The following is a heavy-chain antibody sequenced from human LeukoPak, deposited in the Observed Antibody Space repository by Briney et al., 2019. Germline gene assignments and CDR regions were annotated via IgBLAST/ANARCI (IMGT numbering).Heavy chain of an antibody. CDR2: ISSSGSTI. V-gene: IGHV3-48*03. CDR3: AELGITMIGGV. CDR1: VLTFSSYE. D-gene: IGHD3-10*02. J-gene: IGHJ6*04. Sequence: GGSLRLTCAASVLTFSSYEMDWVRQAPVKGLEWVSYISSSGSTIYYADSVKGRFTISRDNAKNSLYLQMNSLRAEDTAVYYCAELGITMIGGVWGKGTTVTISS.